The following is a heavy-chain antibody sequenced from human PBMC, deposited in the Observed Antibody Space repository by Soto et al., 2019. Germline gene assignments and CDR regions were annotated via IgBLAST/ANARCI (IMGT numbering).Heavy chain of an antibody. Sequence: QVQLVQSGAEVKKPGSSVKVSCKASGGTFSSYAISWVRQAPGQGLEWMGGIIPIFGTANYAQKFQGRVTITADESTSTAYMELSSLRSEDTAVYYCARARCSGGSCYSSYYYGMDVWGQGTTVTVSS. CDR1: GGTFSSYA. V-gene: IGHV1-69*01. D-gene: IGHD2-15*01. J-gene: IGHJ6*02. CDR3: ARARCSGGSCYSSYYYGMDV. CDR2: IIPIFGTA.